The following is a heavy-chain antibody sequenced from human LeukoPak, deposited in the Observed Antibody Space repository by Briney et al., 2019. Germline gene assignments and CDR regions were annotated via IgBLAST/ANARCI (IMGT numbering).Heavy chain of an antibody. CDR2: ISYDGSNK. CDR1: GFIFSNYA. D-gene: IGHD4-17*01. CDR3: AKEIDYGHYYYYYYMDV. Sequence: GGSLRLSCATSGFIFSNYAVNWVRQAPGKGLEWVAVISYDGSNKYYADSVKGRFTISRDNSKNTLYLQMNSLRAEDTAVYYCAKEIDYGHYYYYYYMDVWGKGTTVTVSS. J-gene: IGHJ6*03. V-gene: IGHV3-30*18.